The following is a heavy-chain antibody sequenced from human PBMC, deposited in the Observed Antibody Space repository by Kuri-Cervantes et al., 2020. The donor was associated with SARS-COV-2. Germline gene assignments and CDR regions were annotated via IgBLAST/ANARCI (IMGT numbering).Heavy chain of an antibody. CDR2: INPSGGST. CDR1: GYTFTSYY. CDR3: ARSDCSSTSCYADPFDY. D-gene: IGHD2-2*01. V-gene: IGHV1-46*01. Sequence: SVKVSCKASGYTFTSYYMHWVRQAPGQGLEWMGIINPSGGSTSYAQKFQGRVTMTTDTSTSTAYMELRSLRSDDTAVYYCARSDCSSTSCYADPFDYWGQGTLVTVSS. J-gene: IGHJ4*02.